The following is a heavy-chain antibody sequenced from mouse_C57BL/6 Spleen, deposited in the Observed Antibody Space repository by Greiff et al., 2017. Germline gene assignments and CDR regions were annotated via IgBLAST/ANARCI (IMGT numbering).Heavy chain of an antibody. Sequence: QVQLQQSGAELVKPGASVKISCKASGYAFSSYWMNWVKQRPGKGLEWIGQIYPGDGDTNYNGKFKGKATLTADKSSSTAYMQLSSLTSEGSAVYFCARGGYGSSYDWYFDVWGTGTTVTVSS. CDR2: IYPGDGDT. V-gene: IGHV1-80*01. D-gene: IGHD1-1*01. CDR1: GYAFSSYW. CDR3: ARGGYGSSYDWYFDV. J-gene: IGHJ1*03.